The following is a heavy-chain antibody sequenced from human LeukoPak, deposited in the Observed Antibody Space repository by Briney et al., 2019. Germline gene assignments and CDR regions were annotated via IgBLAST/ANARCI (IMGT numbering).Heavy chain of an antibody. CDR3: TKSVGYLYDSSGYYWLCTFDY. CDR2: ISGGGTNT. Sequence: QSGGSLRLSCAASGLVVSTYPMNWVRQAPGKGLEWVSGISGGGTNTYYADSVKGRFTISRDTFKNTLVLQMNGLRAEDTAVYYCTKSVGYLYDSSGYYWLCTFDYWGQGTLVAVSS. J-gene: IGHJ4*02. D-gene: IGHD3-22*01. V-gene: IGHV3-23*01. CDR1: GLVVSTYP.